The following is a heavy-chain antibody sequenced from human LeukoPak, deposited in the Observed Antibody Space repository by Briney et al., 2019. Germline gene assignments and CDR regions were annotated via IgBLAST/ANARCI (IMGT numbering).Heavy chain of an antibody. J-gene: IGHJ6*02. Sequence: GGSLRLSCAASEFTFSSYSMNWVRQAPGKGLEWVANIKDDGGQKNYEDSVKGRFTISRDNAKNSLYLQMNSLRAEDSAIYYCARYARGTDVWGLGTTVTVSS. V-gene: IGHV3-7*01. CDR2: IKDDGGQK. CDR1: EFTFSSYS. D-gene: IGHD6-6*01. CDR3: ARYARGTDV.